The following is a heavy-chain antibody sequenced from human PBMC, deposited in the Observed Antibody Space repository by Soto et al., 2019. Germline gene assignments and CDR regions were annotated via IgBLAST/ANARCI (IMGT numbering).Heavy chain of an antibody. CDR1: GFTFSSYA. V-gene: IGHV3-23*01. D-gene: IGHD3-3*01. J-gene: IGHJ6*03. Sequence: GGSLRLSCAASGFTFSSYAMSWVRQAPGKGLEWVSAISGSGGSTYYADSVKGRFTISRDNSKNTLYLQMNSLRAEDTAVYSCAKAFGVVRQTIGLGHYYYYMDVWGKGTTVTVSS. CDR2: ISGSGGST. CDR3: AKAFGVVRQTIGLGHYYYYMDV.